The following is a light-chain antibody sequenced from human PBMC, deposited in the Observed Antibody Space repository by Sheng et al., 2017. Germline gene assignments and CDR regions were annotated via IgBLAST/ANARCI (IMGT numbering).Light chain of an antibody. CDR3: QQRNTWPPLFT. Sequence: EIVLTQSPATLSLSPGERATLSCRASQGLRGFLAWYQQKPGQAPRLLIYDASKRATGIPARFSGSASGTDFTLTISSLEPEDFAVYYCQQRNTWPPLFTFGPGTKVHI. CDR1: QGLRGF. CDR2: DAS. J-gene: IGKJ3*01. V-gene: IGKV3-11*01.